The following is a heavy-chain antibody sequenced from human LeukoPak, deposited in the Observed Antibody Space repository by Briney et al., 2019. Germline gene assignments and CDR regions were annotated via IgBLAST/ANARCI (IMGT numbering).Heavy chain of an antibody. CDR2: IYYSGST. D-gene: IGHD2-21*01. V-gene: IGHV4-59*01. CDR1: GDSISNYY. Sequence: SETLSLTCTVSGDSISNYYWNWIRQPLGKGLEWIGYIYYSGSTKYNPSLESRVTISVDTSKNQFSLKLSSVTAADTAVYYCARGAYCGGDCFYYFDNWGQGTLVTVSS. CDR3: ARGAYCGGDCFYYFDN. J-gene: IGHJ4*02.